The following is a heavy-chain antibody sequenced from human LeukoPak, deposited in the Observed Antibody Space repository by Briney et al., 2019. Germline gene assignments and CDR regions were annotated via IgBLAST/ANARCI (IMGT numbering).Heavy chain of an antibody. V-gene: IGHV4-59*01. CDR3: ARGRDGGNYTPLDY. D-gene: IGHD4-23*01. CDR1: GGSISSYY. Sequence: SETLSLTCTVSGGSISSYYWSWIRQPPGKRLKWIGYTYYSGSTNYNPSLKSRVTMAVDTSKKQFSLKLSSVTAADTAVYYCARGRDGGNYTPLDYWGQGTLVTVSS. CDR2: TYYSGST. J-gene: IGHJ4*02.